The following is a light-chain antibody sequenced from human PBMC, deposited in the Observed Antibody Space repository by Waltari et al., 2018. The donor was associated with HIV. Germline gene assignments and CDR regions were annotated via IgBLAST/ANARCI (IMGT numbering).Light chain of an antibody. Sequence: QSALTQPASVSGSPGQSITISCTGTRSDVGSYNFVSWYQQDPGKAPKLMIYEGSRRPSGVPNRFSGSRSGNTASLTISGLRAEDEADYYCCSYAGTGSYVFGTGTKGTVL. CDR1: RSDVGSYNF. CDR2: EGS. CDR3: CSYAGTGSYV. V-gene: IGLV2-23*01. J-gene: IGLJ1*01.